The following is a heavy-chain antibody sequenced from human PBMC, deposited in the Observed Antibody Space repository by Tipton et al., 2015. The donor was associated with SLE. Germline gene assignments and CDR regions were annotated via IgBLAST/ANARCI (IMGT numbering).Heavy chain of an antibody. CDR2: IYYSGST. V-gene: IGHV4-59*01. D-gene: IGHD7-27*01. J-gene: IGHJ4*02. CDR1: GGSISTYY. Sequence: TLSLTCTVSGGSISTYYWSWIRQPPGKGLEWIGYIYYSGSTNYNPSLKSRVTISVDTSKNQFSLRLKSVTAADKAVYYCARGRTGFEYWGQGTLVTVSS. CDR3: ARGRTGFEY.